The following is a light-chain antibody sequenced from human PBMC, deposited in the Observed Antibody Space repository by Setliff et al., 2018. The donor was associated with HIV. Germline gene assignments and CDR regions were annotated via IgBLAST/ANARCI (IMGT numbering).Light chain of an antibody. CDR1: SGSIADNY. Sequence: FMLTQPHSVSESPGKTVTISCTRSSGSIADNYVQWFQQRPGSSPTIVISEDDQRPSGVPDRFSGSVDSSSNSASLTISGLKTEDEADYYCQSYDSNNHYVFGTGTKVTVL. V-gene: IGLV6-57*01. CDR3: QSYDSNNHYV. J-gene: IGLJ1*01. CDR2: EDD.